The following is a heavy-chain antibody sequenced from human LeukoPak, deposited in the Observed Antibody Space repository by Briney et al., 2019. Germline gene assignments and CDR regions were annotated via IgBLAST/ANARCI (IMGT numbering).Heavy chain of an antibody. V-gene: IGHV4-34*01. CDR3: ASHSGGYAY. J-gene: IGHJ4*02. Sequence: SETLSLTCGVYGGSFSGYYWSWIRQPPGKGLEWIGEINQSGSTNYNPSLKSRVTISVDTSKNEFSLKLSSVTAADTAVYYCASHSGGYAYWGQGTLVTVSS. CDR2: INQSGST. D-gene: IGHD5-12*01. CDR1: GGSFSGYY.